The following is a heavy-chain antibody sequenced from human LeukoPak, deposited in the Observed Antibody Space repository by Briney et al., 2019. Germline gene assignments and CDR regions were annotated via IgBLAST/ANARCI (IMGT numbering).Heavy chain of an antibody. D-gene: IGHD6-19*01. CDR1: EFTLRTFI. CDR3: ATEGYSSGRAAAFNY. CDR2: ITVDGNTK. Sequence: GTSLRLSCAASEFTLRTFIMHWVRQPPGKGPEWLALITVDGNTKTYADSVKGRFTISRDNSKNTLFLEMNSLTSEDAAVYYCATEGYSSGRAAAFNYWGQGTLVTVSS. V-gene: IGHV3-30*03. J-gene: IGHJ4*02.